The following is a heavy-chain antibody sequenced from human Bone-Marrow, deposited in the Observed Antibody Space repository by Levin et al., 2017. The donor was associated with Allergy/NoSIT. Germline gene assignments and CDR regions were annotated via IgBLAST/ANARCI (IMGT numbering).Heavy chain of an antibody. D-gene: IGHD3-22*01. CDR1: GFTFSSYA. V-gene: IGHV3-30-3*01. CDR2: ISYDGSNK. Sequence: PGGSLRLSCAASGFTFSSYAMHWVRQAPGKGLEWVAVISYDGSNKYYADSVKGRFTISRDNSKNTLYLQMNSLRAEDTAVYYCARDLCITMIGIDYWGQGTLVTVSS. CDR3: ARDLCITMIGIDY. J-gene: IGHJ4*02.